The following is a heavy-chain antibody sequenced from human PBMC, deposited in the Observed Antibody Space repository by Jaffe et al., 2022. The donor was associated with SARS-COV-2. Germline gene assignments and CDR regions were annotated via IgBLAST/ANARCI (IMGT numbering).Heavy chain of an antibody. D-gene: IGHD3-3*01. CDR3: ARMVCWSGYYRAFDY. CDR2: IDWDDDK. J-gene: IGHJ4*02. CDR1: GFSLSTSGMC. Sequence: QVTLRESGPALVKPTQTLTLTCTFSGFSLSTSGMCVSWIRQPPGKALEWLALIDWDDDKYYSTSLKTRLTISKDTSKNQVVLTMTNMDPVDTATYYCARMVCWSGYYRAFDYWGQGTLVTVSS. V-gene: IGHV2-70*01.